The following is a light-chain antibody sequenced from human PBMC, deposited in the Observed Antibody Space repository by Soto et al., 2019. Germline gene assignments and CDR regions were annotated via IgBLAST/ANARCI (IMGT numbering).Light chain of an antibody. CDR3: QQGFSTPWA. CDR2: LAS. J-gene: IGKJ1*01. Sequence: DIQITQSPASLSASVGDRVTTTCGASQSIYTYLNWYQHTPGNAPKLLIYLASTLESEVPSRFSGSGSGTDFALTISSLQPEDFATYYCQQGFSTPWAFGQGTKVDIK. V-gene: IGKV1-39*01. CDR1: QSIYTY.